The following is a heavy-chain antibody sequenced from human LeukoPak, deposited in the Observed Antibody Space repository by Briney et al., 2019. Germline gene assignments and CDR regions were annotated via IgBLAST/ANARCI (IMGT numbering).Heavy chain of an antibody. CDR3: ARGDTSDYYSTPFDC. CDR1: GFTFSSYS. Sequence: SGGSLRLSCAGSGFTFSSYSMNWVRQAPGKGLEWVSSITSSSFIYYADSVKGRFTISRDNAKNSLFLLMNSLRADDTAVYYCARGDTSDYYSTPFDCWGQGTLVTVSS. D-gene: IGHD3-22*01. V-gene: IGHV3-21*01. CDR2: ITSSSFI. J-gene: IGHJ4*02.